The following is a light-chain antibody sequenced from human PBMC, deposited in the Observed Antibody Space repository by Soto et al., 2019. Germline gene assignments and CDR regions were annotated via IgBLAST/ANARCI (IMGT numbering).Light chain of an antibody. Sequence: NFMLTQPHSVSESPGKTVTISCTRSSGSIASNFVQWYQQRPGSAPTTVLYEDNQRPSGVPDRFSGSIDSSSNSASLTISGLKTEDEADYYCQSYDSTSWVFGGGTKLTVL. CDR1: SGSIASNF. J-gene: IGLJ3*02. CDR2: EDN. CDR3: QSYDSTSWV. V-gene: IGLV6-57*04.